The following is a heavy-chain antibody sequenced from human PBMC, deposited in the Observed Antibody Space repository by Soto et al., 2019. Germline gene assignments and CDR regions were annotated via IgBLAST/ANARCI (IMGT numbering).Heavy chain of an antibody. CDR2: ISPNSGGT. J-gene: IGHJ1*01. CDR1: GYTFTAYY. V-gene: IGHV1-2*04. D-gene: IGHD6-13*01. CDR3: VKDESINWYSGHFRH. Sequence: ASVKVSCKASGYTFTAYYIHWVRQAPGHGLEWMGFISPNSGGTQFAPKFQGLVTMTGDTSLSTVYMDLNSLSAEDTAFYYCVKDESINWYSGHFRHWGQGTLVTVSS.